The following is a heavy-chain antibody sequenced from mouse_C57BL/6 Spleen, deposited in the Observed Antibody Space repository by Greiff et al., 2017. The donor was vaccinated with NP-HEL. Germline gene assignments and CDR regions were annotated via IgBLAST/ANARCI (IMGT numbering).Heavy chain of an antibody. J-gene: IGHJ4*01. V-gene: IGHV1-82*01. D-gene: IGHD2-2*01. CDR1: GYAFSSSW. Sequence: QVQLQQSGPELVKPGASVKISCKASGYAFSSSWMNWVKQRPGKGLEWIGRIYPGDGDTNYNGKFKGKATLTADKSSSTAYMQLSSLTSEDSAVYSCARAVTTFMDYWGQGTSVTVSS. CDR3: ARAVTTFMDY. CDR2: IYPGDGDT.